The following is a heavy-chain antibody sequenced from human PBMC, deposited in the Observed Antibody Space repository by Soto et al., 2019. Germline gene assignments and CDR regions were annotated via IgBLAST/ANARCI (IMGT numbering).Heavy chain of an antibody. J-gene: IGHJ6*02. CDR1: GFTFSSYA. CDR3: ARGDDFWSGPPPVKYGMDV. CDR2: ISYDGSNK. Sequence: QVQLVESGGGVVQPGRSLRLSCAASGFTFSSYAMHWVRQAPGKGLEWVAAISYDGSNKYYADSVKGRFTISRDNSKNTLYLQMNSLRAEDTAVYYCARGDDFWSGPPPVKYGMDVWGQGTTVTVSS. V-gene: IGHV3-30-3*01. D-gene: IGHD3-3*01.